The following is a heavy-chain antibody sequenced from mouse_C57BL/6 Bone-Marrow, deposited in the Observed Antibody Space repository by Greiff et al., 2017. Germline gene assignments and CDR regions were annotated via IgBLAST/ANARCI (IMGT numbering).Heavy chain of an antibody. J-gene: IGHJ2*01. Sequence: QVHVKQPGAELVKPGASVKMSCKASGYTFTSYWITWVKQRPGQGLEWIGDIYPGSGSTNYNEKFKSKATLTVDTSSSTAYMQLSSLTSEDSAVYYCADYSNYRDYWGQGTTLTVSS. D-gene: IGHD2-5*01. CDR3: ADYSNYRDY. CDR1: GYTFTSYW. CDR2: IYPGSGST. V-gene: IGHV1-55*01.